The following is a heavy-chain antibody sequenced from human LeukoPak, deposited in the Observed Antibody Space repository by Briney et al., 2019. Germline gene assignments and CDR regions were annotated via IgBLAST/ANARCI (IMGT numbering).Heavy chain of an antibody. D-gene: IGHD3-22*01. J-gene: IGHJ3*02. V-gene: IGHV4-59*08. Sequence: LETLSLTCTVSGGSISSYYWSWIRQPPGKGLEWIGYIYYSGSTNYNPSLKSRVTISVDTSKNQFSLKLSSVTAADTAVYYCARFTYYYDSSGYSQAFDIWGQGTMVTVSS. CDR3: ARFTYYYDSSGYSQAFDI. CDR2: IYYSGST. CDR1: GGSISSYY.